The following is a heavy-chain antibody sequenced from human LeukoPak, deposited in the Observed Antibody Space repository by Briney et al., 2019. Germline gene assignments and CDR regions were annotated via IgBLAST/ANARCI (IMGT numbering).Heavy chain of an antibody. Sequence: SVKVSCKASGGTFSSYAISWVRQAPGQGLEWMGVIIPIFGTANYAQKFQGRVTITADESTSTAYMELSSLRSEDTAVYYCARAGPITIFGVVINNWYDPWGQGTLVTVSS. CDR1: GGTFSSYA. J-gene: IGHJ5*02. V-gene: IGHV1-69*13. CDR2: IIPIFGTA. CDR3: ARAGPITIFGVVINNWYDP. D-gene: IGHD3-3*01.